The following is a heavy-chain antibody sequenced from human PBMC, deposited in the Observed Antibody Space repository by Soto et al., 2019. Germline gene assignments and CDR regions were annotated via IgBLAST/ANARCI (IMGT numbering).Heavy chain of an antibody. CDR2: INWNGGST. V-gene: IGHV3-20*04. J-gene: IGHJ4*02. Sequence: GGSLRLSCAASGFTFDDYGLTWVRQAPGKGLEWVSGINWNGGSTRYADSVKGRFTISRDNAKNSLYLQMNSLRAEDTALYYCARVPHYDILTGPDYWGQGTLVTISS. CDR3: ARVPHYDILTGPDY. CDR1: GFTFDDYG. D-gene: IGHD3-9*01.